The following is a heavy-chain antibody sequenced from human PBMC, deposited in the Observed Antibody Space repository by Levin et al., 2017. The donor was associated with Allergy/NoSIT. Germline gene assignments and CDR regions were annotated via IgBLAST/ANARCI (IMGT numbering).Heavy chain of an antibody. Sequence: SGPTLVKPTQTLTLTCTFSGFSLSTNGLGVGWIRQPPGKTLDWLTLIYWDNDKRYSPSLKSRLTITKDTSKNQVVLTMTDMDPVDTATYYCARRSRYSNSRYYFDYWGQGILVIVSS. D-gene: IGHD4-11*01. J-gene: IGHJ4*02. CDR1: GFSLSTNGLG. CDR3: ARRSRYSNSRYYFDY. V-gene: IGHV2-5*02. CDR2: IYWDNDK.